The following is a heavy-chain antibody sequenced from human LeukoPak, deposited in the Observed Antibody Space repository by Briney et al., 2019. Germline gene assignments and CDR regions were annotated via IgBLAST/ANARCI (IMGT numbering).Heavy chain of an antibody. CDR3: TKGKIYGFVIDY. V-gene: IGHV3-30*02. CDR1: AFSFSREA. D-gene: IGHD3-10*01. J-gene: IGHJ4*02. CDR2: IQNDGSAT. Sequence: GGSLRLSCAASAFSFSREAMEWVRQAPGKGLEWVAFIQNDGSATNYADSVKGRFTISRDISKNTLYLQMNSLRDDDTAVYYCTKGKIYGFVIDYWGQGTLVTVSS.